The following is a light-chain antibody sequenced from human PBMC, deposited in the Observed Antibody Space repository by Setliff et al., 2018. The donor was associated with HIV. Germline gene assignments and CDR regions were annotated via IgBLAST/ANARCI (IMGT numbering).Light chain of an antibody. Sequence: QSALAQPRSVSGSPGQSVTISCTGTSSDVGGYNYVSWYQQHPGKATKLMIYDVSKRPSGVPDRFSGSKSGNTASLTISGLQAEDEADYYCCSYAGSYTVVFGSGTKVTVL. J-gene: IGLJ1*01. CDR2: DVS. CDR1: SSDVGGYNY. V-gene: IGLV2-11*01. CDR3: CSYAGSYTVV.